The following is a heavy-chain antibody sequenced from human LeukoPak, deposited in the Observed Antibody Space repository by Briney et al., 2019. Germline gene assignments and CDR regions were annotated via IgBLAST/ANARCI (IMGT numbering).Heavy chain of an antibody. CDR3: ARQPPQDYFDY. CDR1: GFTFSSYA. CDR2: ISYDGTNK. V-gene: IGHV3-30-3*01. Sequence: GGSLSLSCAASGFTFSSYAMHWVRQAPGKGLEWVALISYDGTNKYYAESVKGRFTISGDNSKNALHLQIHSLRAEDTAVYYCARQPPQDYFDYWGQGTLVTVSS. J-gene: IGHJ4*02.